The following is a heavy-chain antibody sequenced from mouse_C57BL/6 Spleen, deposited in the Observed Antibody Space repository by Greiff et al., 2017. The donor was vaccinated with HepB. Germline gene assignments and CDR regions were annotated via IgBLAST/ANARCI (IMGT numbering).Heavy chain of an antibody. J-gene: IGHJ2*01. CDR2: IYPSDSET. D-gene: IGHD1-1*01. Sequence: VQLQQPGAELVRPGSSVKLSCKASGYTFTSYWMDWVKQRPGQGLEWIGNIYPSDSETNYNQKFKDKATLTVDKSSSTAYMQLSSLTSEDSAVYCCARGPLYYYGGSLYYFDYWGQGTTLTVSS. CDR1: GYTFTSYW. CDR3: ARGPLYYYGGSLYYFDY. V-gene: IGHV1-61*01.